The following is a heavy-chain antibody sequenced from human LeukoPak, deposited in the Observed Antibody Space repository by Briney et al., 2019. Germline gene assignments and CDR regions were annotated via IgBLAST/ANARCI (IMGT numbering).Heavy chain of an antibody. J-gene: IGHJ5*02. CDR3: AREYSTGFDP. V-gene: IGHV3-74*01. CDR1: GSTFGDYA. CDR2: INSDGSST. Sequence: GGSLRLSCTASGSTFGDYAMTWVRQAPGKGLVWVSRINSDGSSTSYADSVKGRFTISRDNAKNTLYLQMNSLRAEDTAVYYCAREYSTGFDPWGQGTLVTVSS. D-gene: IGHD2-15*01.